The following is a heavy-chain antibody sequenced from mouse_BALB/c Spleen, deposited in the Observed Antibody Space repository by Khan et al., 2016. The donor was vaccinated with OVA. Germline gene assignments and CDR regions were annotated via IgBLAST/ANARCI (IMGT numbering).Heavy chain of an antibody. J-gene: IGHJ4*01. CDR1: GFSLTNYG. V-gene: IGHV2-6-1*01. CDR3: ARQPYYHYNIMDY. Sequence: VKLMESGPGLAAPSQSLSITCTISGFSLTNYGVHWVRQPPGKGLEWLVVIWSDGSTTYNSALQSRLTITKDNSQSQVFLKMNILQTDDTAIYFCARQPYYHYNIMDYWGQGTSVTVSS. CDR2: IWSDGST. D-gene: IGHD1-1*02.